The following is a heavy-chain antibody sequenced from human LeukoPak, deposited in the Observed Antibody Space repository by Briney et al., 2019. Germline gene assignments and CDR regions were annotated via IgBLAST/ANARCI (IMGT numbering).Heavy chain of an antibody. CDR3: AKDLGYDGSGLLDY. CDR1: GFTFDDSA. D-gene: IGHD3-22*01. J-gene: IGHJ4*02. V-gene: IGHV3-9*01. Sequence: GGSLRLSCAASGFTFDDSAMHWVRQAPGKGLEWVSGISWNSGSIGYADSVKGRFTISRDNAKNSLYLQMNSLRAEDTALYYCAKDLGYDGSGLLDYWGQGTLVTVSS. CDR2: ISWNSGSI.